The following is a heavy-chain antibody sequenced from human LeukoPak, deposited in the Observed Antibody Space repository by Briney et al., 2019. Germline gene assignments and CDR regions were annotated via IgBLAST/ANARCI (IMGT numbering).Heavy chain of an antibody. CDR3: ARYPRGIVGAPRPDY. Sequence: ASVKVSCKASGYTFTGYYMHWVRQAPGQGLEWMGWINPNSGGTNYAQKFQGRVTMTRDTSISTAYMELSRLRSDDTAVYYCARYPRGIVGAPRPDYWGQGTLVTVSS. CDR2: INPNSGGT. D-gene: IGHD1-26*01. V-gene: IGHV1-2*02. CDR1: GYTFTGYY. J-gene: IGHJ4*02.